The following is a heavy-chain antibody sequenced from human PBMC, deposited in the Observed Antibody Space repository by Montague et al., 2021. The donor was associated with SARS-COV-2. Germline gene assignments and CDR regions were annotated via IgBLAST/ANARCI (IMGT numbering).Heavy chain of an antibody. D-gene: IGHD6-13*01. CDR3: TRGIDSYKTGY. CDR2: RFHIDTA. V-gene: IGHV4-61*01. J-gene: IGHJ4*02. CDR1: DGSVISTYPH. Sequence: SETLSLTCTVSDGSVISTYPHWHWVRQSPGRGLEWIGGYRFHIDTADYNASLRSRVTISVDTSKNQFSLKLTSVTAADTAVYYCTRGIDSYKTGYWGQGIQVTVSS.